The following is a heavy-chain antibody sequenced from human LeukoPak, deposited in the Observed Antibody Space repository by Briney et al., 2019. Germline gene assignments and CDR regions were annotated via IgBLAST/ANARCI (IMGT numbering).Heavy chain of an antibody. CDR1: GFTFNYYA. Sequence: GGSLRLSCAASGFTFNYYAMTWVRQAPGKGLEWVSTISANGDTTYYADSVKGRFTVSRDSSENTLYMQMNSLRAEDTAVYYCEARGNSRGYFDNWGQGTLVTVSS. CDR3: EARGNSRGYFDN. D-gene: IGHD3-22*01. CDR2: ISANGDTT. J-gene: IGHJ4*02. V-gene: IGHV3-23*01.